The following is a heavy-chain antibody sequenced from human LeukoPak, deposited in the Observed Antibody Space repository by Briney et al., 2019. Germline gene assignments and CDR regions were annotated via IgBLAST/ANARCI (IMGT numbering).Heavy chain of an antibody. CDR3: AKLSVAGTGVDY. CDR1: GFTFSSYS. V-gene: IGHV3-21*01. CDR2: ISSSSSYI. Sequence: GGSLRLSCAASGFTFSSYSMNWVRQAPGKGLEWVSSISSSSSYIYYADSVKGRFTISRDNAKNSLYLQMNSLRAEDTAVYYCAKLSVAGTGVDYWGQGTLVTVSS. J-gene: IGHJ4*02. D-gene: IGHD6-19*01.